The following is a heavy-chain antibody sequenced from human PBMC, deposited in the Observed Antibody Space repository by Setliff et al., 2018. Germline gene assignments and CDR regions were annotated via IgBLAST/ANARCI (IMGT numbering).Heavy chain of an antibody. CDR2: ITNKVNHYVT. Sequence: PGGSLRLSCAASGFTLSDHYIDWIRQAPGKGLEWVGRITNKVNHYVTEYAASVQDRFTISRDDSKSIAYLRMNSLKIEDTAVYYCTRDFWPESSGFAFGQWGQGTLVTVSS. D-gene: IGHD3-22*01. CDR3: TRDFWPESSGFAFGQ. CDR1: GFTLSDHY. J-gene: IGHJ4*02. V-gene: IGHV3-72*01.